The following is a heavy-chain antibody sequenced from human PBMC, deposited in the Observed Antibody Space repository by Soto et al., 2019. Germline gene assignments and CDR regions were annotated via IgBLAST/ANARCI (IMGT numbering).Heavy chain of an antibody. CDR1: GGSVSSGSYY. Sequence: SETLSLTCTVSGGSVSSGSYYWSWIRQPPGKGLEWIGYIYYSGSTNYNPSLKSRVTISVDTSKNQFSLKLSSVTAAVTAVYYCASAPVGVRDYYYYYYMDVWGKGTTVTVSS. CDR3: ASAPVGVRDYYYYYYMDV. V-gene: IGHV4-61*01. CDR2: IYYSGST. J-gene: IGHJ6*03. D-gene: IGHD3-16*02.